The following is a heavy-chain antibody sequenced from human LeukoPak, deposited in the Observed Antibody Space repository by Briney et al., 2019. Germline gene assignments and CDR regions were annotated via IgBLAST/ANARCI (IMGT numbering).Heavy chain of an antibody. CDR2: IYYSGGT. Sequence: PSETLSLTCTVSGGSISSYYWSWIRQPPGKGLEWIGYIYYSGGTNYNPSLKSRVTISVDTSKNQFSLKLSSVTAADTAVYYCARKYCGGDCYSDAFDIWGQGTMVTVSS. CDR1: GGSISSYY. CDR3: ARKYCGGDCYSDAFDI. V-gene: IGHV4-59*01. D-gene: IGHD2-21*02. J-gene: IGHJ3*02.